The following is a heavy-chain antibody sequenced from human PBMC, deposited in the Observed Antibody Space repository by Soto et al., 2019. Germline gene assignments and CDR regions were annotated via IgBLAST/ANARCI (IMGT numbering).Heavy chain of an antibody. V-gene: IGHV1-46*01. Sequence: QVQLVQSGAEVKNPGASVKISCKASGYTFTTSYMHWLRQARGQGLECMGINTPSSGSTRYDQKFQDRFTMTRATSTSTVYIELGILRSKNTAIYYCAKAVYTKTAPIDYWGQGTLVTVSS. D-gene: IGHD2-8*01. CDR1: GYTFTTSY. CDR2: NTPSSGST. CDR3: AKAVYTKTAPIDY. J-gene: IGHJ4*02.